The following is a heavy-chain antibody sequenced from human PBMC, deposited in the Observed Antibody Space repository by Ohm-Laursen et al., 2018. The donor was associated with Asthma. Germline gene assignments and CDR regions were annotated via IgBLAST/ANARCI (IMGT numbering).Heavy chain of an antibody. D-gene: IGHD1-26*01. Sequence: SLRLSCTASGFTFGDYAMSWFRQAPGKGLEWVASISTASSFIYYADSVRGRFTTSRDNAKNSVYLQMNSLRAEDTALYYCARIGPEWELPGREYSLHHWGQGTQVTVSS. J-gene: IGHJ1*01. CDR3: ARIGPEWELPGREYSLHH. V-gene: IGHV3-21*01. CDR2: ISTASSFI. CDR1: GFTFGDYA.